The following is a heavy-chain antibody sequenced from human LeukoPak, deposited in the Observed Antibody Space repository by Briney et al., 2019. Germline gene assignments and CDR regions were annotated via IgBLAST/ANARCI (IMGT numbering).Heavy chain of an antibody. V-gene: IGHV4-59*08. CDR1: GGSINTYY. J-gene: IGHJ4*02. Sequence: ETLSLTCTVSGGSINTYYWSWIRQPPGRGLEWIGYIYYSGSTNYNPSLKSRVTVSVDTSKNQFSLNLSSVTAADTAVYYCVRGSTLRHYQYWGQGTLVTVSS. D-gene: IGHD3-16*01. CDR2: IYYSGST. CDR3: VRGSTLRHYQY.